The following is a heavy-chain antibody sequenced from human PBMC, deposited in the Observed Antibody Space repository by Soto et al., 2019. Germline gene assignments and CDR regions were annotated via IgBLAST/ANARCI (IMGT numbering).Heavy chain of an antibody. D-gene: IGHD3-9*01. Sequence: GASVKVSCKASGGTFSSYTISWVRQAPGQGLEWMGRIIPILGIANYAQKFQGRVTITADKSTSTAYMELSSLRSEDTAVYYCARDAPNVLRYFDWPDWGQGTLVTVS. CDR1: GGTFSSYT. CDR2: IIPILGIA. CDR3: ARDAPNVLRYFDWPD. J-gene: IGHJ4*02. V-gene: IGHV1-69*04.